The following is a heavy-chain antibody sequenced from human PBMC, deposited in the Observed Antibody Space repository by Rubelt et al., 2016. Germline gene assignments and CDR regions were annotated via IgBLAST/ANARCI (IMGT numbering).Heavy chain of an antibody. D-gene: IGHD5-18*01. CDR3: ARYVRGYSYGSNWFDP. CDR2: IYYSGRT. CDR1: GGSISSSSYS. J-gene: IGHJ5*02. V-gene: IGHV4-39*07. Sequence: QLQLQESGPGLVKPSETLSLTCTVSGGSISSSSYSWGWIRQPPGKGLEWIGSIYYSGRTYYHPSLKSRFTISVDTSKNQFSLKLSSVTAADTAVYYCARYVRGYSYGSNWFDPWGQGTLVTVSS.